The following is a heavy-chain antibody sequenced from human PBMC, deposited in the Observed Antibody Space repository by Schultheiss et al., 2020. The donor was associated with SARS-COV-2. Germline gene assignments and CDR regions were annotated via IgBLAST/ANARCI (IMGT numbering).Heavy chain of an antibody. Sequence: GGSLRLSCAASGFTFSSYAMSWVRQAPGKGLEWVAVIWYDGSNKYYADSVKGRFTISRDNSKNTLYLQMSSLRAEDTAVYYCVKESIVVVPASFDYWGQGTLVTVSS. V-gene: IGHV3-30*02. CDR1: GFTFSSYA. CDR3: VKESIVVVPASFDY. CDR2: IWYDGSNK. J-gene: IGHJ4*02. D-gene: IGHD2-2*01.